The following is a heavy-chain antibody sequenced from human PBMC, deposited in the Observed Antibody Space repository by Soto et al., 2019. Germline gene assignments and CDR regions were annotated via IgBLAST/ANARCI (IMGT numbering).Heavy chain of an antibody. CDR3: ARVYLGYGSGSYRYYYYYYYMDV. Sequence: SETLSLTCAVYGGSFSGYYWSWIRQPPGKGLEWIGEINHSGSTNYNPSLKSRVTISVDTSKNQFSLKLSSVTAADTVVYYCARVYLGYGSGSYRYYYYYYYMDVWGKGTTVTVSS. D-gene: IGHD3-10*01. CDR1: GGSFSGYY. J-gene: IGHJ6*03. V-gene: IGHV4-34*01. CDR2: INHSGST.